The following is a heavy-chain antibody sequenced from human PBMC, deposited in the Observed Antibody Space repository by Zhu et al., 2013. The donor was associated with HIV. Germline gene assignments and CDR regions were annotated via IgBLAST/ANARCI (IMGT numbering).Heavy chain of an antibody. J-gene: IGHJ6*02. V-gene: IGHV1-2*02. D-gene: IGHD6-13*01. CDR3: ARGLYSSSRLSLGMDV. CDR1: GDTLRNSD. Sequence: QGQLVQSGAAVVELGATLRVSCRASGDTLRNSDVHWVRQAPGQGLEWMGWINPNSGGTNLAQKFKGRVTMTRDTSISTAYMELSRLRSDDTAVYYCARGLYSSSRLSLGMDVWGQGTTVTVSS. CDR2: INPNSGGT.